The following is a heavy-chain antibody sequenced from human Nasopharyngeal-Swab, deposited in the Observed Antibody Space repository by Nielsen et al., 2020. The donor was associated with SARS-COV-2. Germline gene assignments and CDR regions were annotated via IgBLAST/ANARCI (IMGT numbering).Heavy chain of an antibody. Sequence: GESLKISCPASGFTFGDYAMSWFRQAPGKALEWVSVIYSGGSTYYADSVRGRFTISRDNSKNALFLQMNSLRVEDTAIYYCVKSNFLDYWGQGAQVTVSS. V-gene: IGHV3-23*03. CDR1: GFTFGDYA. CDR2: IYSGGST. CDR3: VKSNFLDY. D-gene: IGHD3-3*01. J-gene: IGHJ4*02.